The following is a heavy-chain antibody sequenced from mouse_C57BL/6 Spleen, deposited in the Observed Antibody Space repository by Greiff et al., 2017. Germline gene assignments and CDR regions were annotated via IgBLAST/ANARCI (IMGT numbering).Heavy chain of an antibody. J-gene: IGHJ4*01. CDR3: ARSNYYAMDY. V-gene: IGHV5-9*01. CDR1: GFTFSSYT. D-gene: IGHD2-5*01. CDR2: ISGGGGNT. Sequence: EVKLMESGGGLVKPGGSLKLSCAASGFTFSSYTMSWVRQTPEKRLEWVATISGGGGNTYYPDSVKGRFTISRENAKNTLYLQMSSLRSANTALYYCARSNYYAMDYWGQGTSVTVSS.